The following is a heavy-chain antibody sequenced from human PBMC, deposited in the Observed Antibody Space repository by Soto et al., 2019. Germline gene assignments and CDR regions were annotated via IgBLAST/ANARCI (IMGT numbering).Heavy chain of an antibody. CDR2: SNKSGGRT. CDR1: GFTFSHYA. CDR3: AKWRDVTEGDVDYFQY. J-gene: IGHJ1*01. D-gene: IGHD2-21*01. V-gene: IGHV3-23*01. Sequence: EVQLLESGGDAVQPGGSLRLSCAAYGFTFSHYAMSWFRQAPGKGLEWVSTSNKSGGRTYYADSVKGRSTISRDNSKNSMFLQMNTVRAEDMAIYDCAKWRDVTEGDVDYFQYWGQGTLVTISS.